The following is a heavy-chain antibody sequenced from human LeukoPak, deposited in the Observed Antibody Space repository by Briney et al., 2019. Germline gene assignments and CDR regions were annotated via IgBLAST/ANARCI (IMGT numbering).Heavy chain of an antibody. J-gene: IGHJ5*02. V-gene: IGHV4-59*01. D-gene: IGHD5-24*01. CDR3: AGEEIRSWFDP. CDR1: DGSITNYD. CDR2: IYYSGST. Sequence: SETLSLTCTVSDGSITNYDWSWVRQPPGKGLEWIGYIYYSGSTNYNPSLKSRVTISVDTSKNQFSLKLSSVTAADTAVYYCAGEEIRSWFDPWGQGTLVTVSS.